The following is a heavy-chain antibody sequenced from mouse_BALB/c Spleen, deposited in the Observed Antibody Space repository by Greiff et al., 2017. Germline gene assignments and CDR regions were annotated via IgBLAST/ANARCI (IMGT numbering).Heavy chain of an antibody. V-gene: IGHV5-6-3*01. J-gene: IGHJ4*01. CDR1: GFTFSSYG. CDR2: INSNGGST. CDR3: ARDEFRGAMDY. Sequence: EVQGVESGGGLVQPGGSLKLSCAASGFTFSSYGMSWVRQTPDKRLELVATINSNGGSTYYPDSVKGRFTISRDNAKNTLYLQMSSLKSEDTAMYYCARDEFRGAMDYWGQGTSVTVSS.